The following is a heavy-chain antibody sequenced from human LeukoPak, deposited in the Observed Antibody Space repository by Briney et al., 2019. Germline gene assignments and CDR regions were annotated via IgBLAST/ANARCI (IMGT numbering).Heavy chain of an antibody. D-gene: IGHD3-9*01. Sequence: GGSLRLSCAASGFTFSNYGMNWVRQAPGKGLEWVGRIKSETDGGTTDYAAPVKGSFTISRDDSKNTLYLQMNSLKTEDTAVYYCTTAYDILTGYYNVYWGQGTLVTVAS. CDR2: IKSETDGGTT. CDR3: TTAYDILTGYYNVY. J-gene: IGHJ4*02. V-gene: IGHV3-15*01. CDR1: GFTFSNYG.